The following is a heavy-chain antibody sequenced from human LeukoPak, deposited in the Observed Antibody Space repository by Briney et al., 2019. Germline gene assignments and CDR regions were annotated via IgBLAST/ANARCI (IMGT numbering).Heavy chain of an antibody. CDR3: AKDIGSYYDY. CDR2: IQYDGSKK. J-gene: IGHJ4*02. V-gene: IGHV3-30*02. D-gene: IGHD3-10*01. CDR1: GFTFSSYS. Sequence: GGSLRLSCAASGFTFSSYSMHWVRQAPGKGLEWVTFIQYDGSKKYYADSVKGRFTISRDNSKNTLYLEMNSLRAEDTAVYYCAKDIGSYYDYWGQGILVTVSS.